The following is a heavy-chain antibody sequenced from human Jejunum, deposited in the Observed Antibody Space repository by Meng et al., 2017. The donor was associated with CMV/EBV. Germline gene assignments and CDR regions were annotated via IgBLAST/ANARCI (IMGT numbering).Heavy chain of an antibody. Sequence: ISGDRFRNSGATWNWIKQTPSRGLEWLVRTFYRSKWFSDYGSSVRSRMTIYHDTSKNQFSLHLTSVTPADTAVYYCVRVIGNSWFDNWGQGTLVTVSS. D-gene: IGHD6-13*01. V-gene: IGHV6-1*01. CDR1: GDRFRNSGAT. CDR2: TFYRSKWFS. J-gene: IGHJ4*02. CDR3: VRVIGNSWFDN.